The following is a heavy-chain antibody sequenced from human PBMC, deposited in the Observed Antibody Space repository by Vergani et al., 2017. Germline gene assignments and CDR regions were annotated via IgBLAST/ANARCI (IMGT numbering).Heavy chain of an antibody. CDR1: GYTFTSYY. Sequence: QVQLMQSGAEVKKPGASVKVSCKASGYTFTSYYMHWVRQAPGQGLEWMGIINPSGGSTSYAQKFQGRVTMTRNTSISTAYMELSSLRSEDTAVYYCARGLRIAAAEVYYYYYMDVWGKGTTVTVSS. J-gene: IGHJ6*03. CDR2: INPSGGST. CDR3: ARGLRIAAAEVYYYYYMDV. D-gene: IGHD6-13*01. V-gene: IGHV1-46*01.